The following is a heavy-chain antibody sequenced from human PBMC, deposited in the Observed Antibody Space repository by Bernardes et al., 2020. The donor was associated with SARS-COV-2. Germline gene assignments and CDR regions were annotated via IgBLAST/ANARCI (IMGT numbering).Heavy chain of an antibody. D-gene: IGHD1-7*01. CDR2: IKEDGSEK. CDR3: ARGELYYSP. J-gene: IGHJ1*01. CDR1: GFTFRSYW. Sequence: GGSLRLSCGASGFTFRSYWMSWVRQAPGKGLEWVANIKEDGSEKYYVDSVKGRFSISRDNAKNSMYLQMNSLRAEDTAVYYCARGELYYSPWGQGTLVIVSS. V-gene: IGHV3-7*05.